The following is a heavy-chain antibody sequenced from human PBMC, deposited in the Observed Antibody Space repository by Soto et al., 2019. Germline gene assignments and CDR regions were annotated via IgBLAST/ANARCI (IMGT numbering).Heavy chain of an antibody. J-gene: IGHJ6*03. CDR1: GGSISSGGYY. Sequence: SETLSLTCTVSGGSISSGGYYWSWIRQHPGKGLEWIGYIYYSGSTYYNPSLKSRVTISVDTSKNQFSLKLSSVTAADTAVYYCARGMYYDFWSGPYPPVLDYYYYMDVWGKGTTVTVSS. V-gene: IGHV4-31*03. CDR2: IYYSGST. CDR3: ARGMYYDFWSGPYPPVLDYYYYMDV. D-gene: IGHD3-3*01.